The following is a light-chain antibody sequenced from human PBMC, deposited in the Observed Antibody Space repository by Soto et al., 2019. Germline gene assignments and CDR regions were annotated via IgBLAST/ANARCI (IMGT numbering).Light chain of an antibody. CDR2: TNN. CDR3: AAWDDGLSGYV. J-gene: IGLJ1*01. Sequence: QSVLIQPPSASGTPGQRVTISCSGSSSNIGSNSVYWYQQLPGTAPKLLSYTNNQRPSGVPDRFSGSKSGTSASLAISGLRSEDEADYYCAAWDDGLSGYVFGTGTKLTVL. CDR1: SSNIGSNS. V-gene: IGLV1-47*01.